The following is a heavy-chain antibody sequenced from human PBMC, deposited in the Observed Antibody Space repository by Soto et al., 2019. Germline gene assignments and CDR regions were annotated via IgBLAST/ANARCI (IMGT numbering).Heavy chain of an antibody. D-gene: IGHD6-6*01. Sequence: QGTLKESGPTLVKPTQTLTLTCSFSGFSLSTSGVGVGWIRQSPGKALEWLALISWSVDEHYRPSLKSRLSIIKDPSKNPVALIMTDMDPVDTATYYCGRGLATLPVFAFDIWGQGTMVIVSS. J-gene: IGHJ3*02. V-gene: IGHV2-5*01. CDR3: GRGLATLPVFAFDI. CDR1: GFSLSTSGVG. CDR2: ISWSVDE.